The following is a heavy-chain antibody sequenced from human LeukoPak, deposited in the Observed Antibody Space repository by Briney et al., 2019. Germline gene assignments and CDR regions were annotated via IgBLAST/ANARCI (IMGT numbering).Heavy chain of an antibody. J-gene: IGHJ6*02. CDR1: GYTFTSYD. V-gene: IGHV1-8*01. CDR3: ARSVVTPEYYYYGMDV. Sequence: GASVKVSCKASGYTFTSYDINWVRQATGQGLEWMGWMNPNSGNTSYAQKFQGRVTMTRNTSISTAYMELSSLRSEDTAVYYCARSVVTPEYYYYGMDVWGQGTTVTVSS. D-gene: IGHD4-23*01. CDR2: MNPNSGNT.